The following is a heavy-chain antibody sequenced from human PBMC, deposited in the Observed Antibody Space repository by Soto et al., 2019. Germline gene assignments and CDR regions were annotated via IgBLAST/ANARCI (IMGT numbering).Heavy chain of an antibody. CDR2: IDPSDSYT. J-gene: IGHJ5*02. CDR3: ARRLNWKFSDWFDP. V-gene: IGHV5-10-1*01. Sequence: PGESLRISGTSSGYSFTRYWISWVRQMPGKGLEWMGRIDPSDSYTNYSPSFQGHVTISADKSISTAYLQWSSLKASDTAMYYCARRLNWKFSDWFDPWGQGTLVPVSS. D-gene: IGHD1-20*01. CDR1: GYSFTRYW.